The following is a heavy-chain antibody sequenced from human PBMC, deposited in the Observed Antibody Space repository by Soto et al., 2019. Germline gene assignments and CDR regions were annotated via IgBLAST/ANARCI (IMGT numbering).Heavy chain of an antibody. CDR1: GGSISSYY. Sequence: SETLSLTCTVSGGSISSYYWSWIRQPPGKGLEWIGYIYYSGSTNYNPSLKSRVTISVDTSKNQFSLKLSSVTAADTAVYYCASLASYGAPFDYWGQGTLVTVSS. J-gene: IGHJ4*02. D-gene: IGHD4-17*01. CDR2: IYYSGST. V-gene: IGHV4-59*01. CDR3: ASLASYGAPFDY.